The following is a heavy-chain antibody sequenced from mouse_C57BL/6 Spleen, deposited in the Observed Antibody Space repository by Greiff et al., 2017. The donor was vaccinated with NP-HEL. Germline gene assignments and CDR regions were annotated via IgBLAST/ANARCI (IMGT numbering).Heavy chain of an antibody. Sequence: QVQLQQSGPELVKPGASVKISCKASGYAFSSSWMNWVKQRPGKGLEWIGRIYPGDGDTNYTGKFKGKATLTADKSSSTAYMQLSSLTSEDSAVYFCARQDNYGSSYFDYWGQGTTLTVSS. D-gene: IGHD1-1*01. J-gene: IGHJ2*01. CDR2: IYPGDGDT. CDR3: ARQDNYGSSYFDY. CDR1: GYAFSSSW. V-gene: IGHV1-82*01.